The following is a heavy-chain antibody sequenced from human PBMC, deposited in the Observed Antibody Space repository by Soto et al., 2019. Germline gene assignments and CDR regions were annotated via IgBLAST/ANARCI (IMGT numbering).Heavy chain of an antibody. CDR2: VYYTGST. V-gene: IGHV4-59*01. Sequence: PSETLSLTCSVSGGSISGSYWGWIRQSPGKGLEWLGYVYYTGSTNYSPSLRGRVSISVDTSKNEFSLRLSSVTAADTAVYFCARSVAVPGAHIDYWGQGTQVTVSS. CDR3: ARSVAVPGAHIDY. J-gene: IGHJ4*02. CDR1: GGSISGSY. D-gene: IGHD6-19*01.